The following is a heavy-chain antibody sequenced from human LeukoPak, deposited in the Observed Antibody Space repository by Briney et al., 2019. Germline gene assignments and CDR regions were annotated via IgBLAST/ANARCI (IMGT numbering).Heavy chain of an antibody. CDR3: AKDSLWFGDLFDY. J-gene: IGHJ4*02. Sequence: GSLRLSCAASGFTFSSYGIHWVRQAPGKGLEWVAFIRYDGSNKYYADSVKGRFTISRDNSKNTLYLQMNSLRAEDTAVYYCAKDSLWFGDLFDYWGQGTLVTVSS. CDR2: IRYDGSNK. V-gene: IGHV3-30*02. CDR1: GFTFSSYG. D-gene: IGHD3-10*01.